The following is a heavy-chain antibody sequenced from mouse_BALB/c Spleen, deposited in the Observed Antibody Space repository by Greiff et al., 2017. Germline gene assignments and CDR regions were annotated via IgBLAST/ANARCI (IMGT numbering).Heavy chain of an antibody. J-gene: IGHJ2*01. CDR3: ARGDWDLDY. CDR2: IDPANGNT. Sequence: VHVKQSGAELVKPGASVKLSCTASGFNIKDTYMHWVKQRPEQGLEWIGRIDPANGNTKYDPKFQGKATITADTSSNTAYLQLSSLTSEDTAVYYCARGDWDLDYWGQGTTLTVSS. V-gene: IGHV14-3*02. D-gene: IGHD4-1*01. CDR1: GFNIKDTY.